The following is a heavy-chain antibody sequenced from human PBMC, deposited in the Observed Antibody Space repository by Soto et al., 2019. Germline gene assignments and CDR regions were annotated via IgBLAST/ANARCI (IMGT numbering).Heavy chain of an antibody. J-gene: IGHJ6*02. CDR1: GGTFSSYA. V-gene: IGHV1-69*13. CDR2: IIPIFGTA. Sequence: ASVKVSCKASGGTFSSYAISWARQAPGQGLEWMGGIIPIFGTANYAQKFQGRVTITADESTSTAYMELSSLRSEDTAVYYCARASSLDSYYYYGMDVWGQGTTVTVSS. CDR3: ARASSLDSYYYYGMDV. D-gene: IGHD6-6*01.